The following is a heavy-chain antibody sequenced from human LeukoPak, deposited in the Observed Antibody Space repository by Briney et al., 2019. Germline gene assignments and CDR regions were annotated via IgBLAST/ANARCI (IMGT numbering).Heavy chain of an antibody. CDR2: IYYCGST. Sequence: ADTLPLICCVSGVPIDNYYWSWIRQPPGKGLEGVGYIYYCGSTNYNPSLKSRVTISVDTAKNQFSLKLSSVTAADTAVYYCARTPEAHSWQTRHYSYYMDVWGKGTTVTVSS. CDR1: GVPIDNYY. CDR3: ARTPEAHSWQTRHYSYYMDV. V-gene: IGHV4-59*07. J-gene: IGHJ6*03. D-gene: IGHD6-13*01.